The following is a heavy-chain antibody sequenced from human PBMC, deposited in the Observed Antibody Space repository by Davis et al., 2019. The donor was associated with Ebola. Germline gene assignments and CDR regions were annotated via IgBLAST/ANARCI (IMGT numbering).Heavy chain of an antibody. Sequence: SETLSLTCIVSGDSITKGDYSWSWIRQSPGRGLEWIGYIHHSGGTYYNPSLKSRLTMSVDTSKNQFSLSLTSVTAADTAVYYCARGVIVLMVYAHFDYWGQGTLVTVSS. D-gene: IGHD2-8*01. CDR2: IHHSGGT. V-gene: IGHV4-30-4*01. J-gene: IGHJ4*02. CDR3: ARGVIVLMVYAHFDY. CDR1: GDSITKGDYS.